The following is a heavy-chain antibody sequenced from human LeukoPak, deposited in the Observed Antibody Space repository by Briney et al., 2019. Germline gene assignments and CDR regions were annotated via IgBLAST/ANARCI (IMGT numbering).Heavy chain of an antibody. CDR2: ISYDGSNK. D-gene: IGHD2-2*01. CDR1: GFTFSSYA. J-gene: IGHJ3*02. V-gene: IGHV3-30-3*01. CDR3: TKVPTYHLLGFHAFHI. Sequence: GGSLRLSCAASGFTFSSYAMHWVRQAPGKGLEWVAVISYDGSNKYYADSVKGRFTISRDNSKNTLYLQMNSLRAEDTVVYYCTKVPTYHLLGFHAFHIWGQGTRVTVSS.